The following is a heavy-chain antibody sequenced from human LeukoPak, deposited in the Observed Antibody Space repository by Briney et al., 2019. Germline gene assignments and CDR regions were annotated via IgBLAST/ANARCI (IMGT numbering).Heavy chain of an antibody. CDR3: ATEIYGGNSADY. CDR2: ISSSGSTI. V-gene: IGHV3-11*04. Sequence: GGSLRLSCAASGFTFSDCYMSWIRQAPGKGLEWVSYISSSGSTIYYADSVKGRFTISRDNAKNSLYLQMNSLRAEDTAVYYCATEIYGGNSADYWGQGTLVTVSS. D-gene: IGHD4-23*01. J-gene: IGHJ4*02. CDR1: GFTFSDCY.